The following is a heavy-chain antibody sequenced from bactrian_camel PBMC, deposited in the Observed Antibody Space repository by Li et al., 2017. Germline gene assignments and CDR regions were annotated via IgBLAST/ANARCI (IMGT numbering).Heavy chain of an antibody. J-gene: IGHJ4*01. D-gene: IGHD6*01. CDR2: INRRGTT. CDR3: ASTALCTIWYMRYEYAY. V-gene: IGHV3S53*01. CDR1: GYDPIYLC. Sequence: VQLVESGGGSVQAGGSLRLSCAISGYDPIYLCMGWFRQAPGKEREGVAVINRRGTTRYADFVKGRYTISKDSAENTLSLQMNSLKPEDTAIYYCASTALCTIWYMRYEYAYWGQGTQVTVS.